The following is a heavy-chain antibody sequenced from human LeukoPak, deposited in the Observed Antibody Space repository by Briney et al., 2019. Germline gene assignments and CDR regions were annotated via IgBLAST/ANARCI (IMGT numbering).Heavy chain of an antibody. CDR2: IYTSGST. D-gene: IGHD4-17*01. CDR3: ARGSMTTVTIDNWFDP. J-gene: IGHJ5*02. V-gene: IGHV4-61*02. Sequence: PSETLSLTCTVSGGSISSGSYYWSWIRQPAGKGLEWIGRIYTSGSTNYNPSLKSRVTISVDTSKNQFSLKLSSVTAADTAVYYCARGSMTTVTIDNWFDPWGQGTLVTVSS. CDR1: GGSISSGSYY.